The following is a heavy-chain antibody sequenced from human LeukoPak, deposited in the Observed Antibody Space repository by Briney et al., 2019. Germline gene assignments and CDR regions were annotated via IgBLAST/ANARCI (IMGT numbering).Heavy chain of an antibody. J-gene: IGHJ3*02. V-gene: IGHV3-30*04. D-gene: IGHD5-18*01. Sequence: GGSLRLSCAASGFTFSSYAMHWVRQAPGKGLEWVAVISYDGSNKYYADSVKGRFTNSRDNSKNTLYLQMNSLRAEHTAVYYCARVRYSYGYIEAFHIWGQGTMVTVSS. CDR3: ARVRYSYGYIEAFHI. CDR2: ISYDGSNK. CDR1: GFTFSSYA.